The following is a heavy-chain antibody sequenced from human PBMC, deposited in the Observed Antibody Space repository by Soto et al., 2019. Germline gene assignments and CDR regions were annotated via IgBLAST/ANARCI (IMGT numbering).Heavy chain of an antibody. J-gene: IGHJ4*02. Sequence: GGSLRLSCAASGFTVSSNYMSWVRQAPGKGLEWVSVIYSGGSTYYADSVKGRFTISRDNSKNTLYLQMNSLRAEDTAVYYCARDYYDSSGYHDYWGQGTLVTVSS. CDR3: ARDYYDSSGYHDY. CDR2: IYSGGST. CDR1: GFTVSSNY. D-gene: IGHD3-22*01. V-gene: IGHV3-53*01.